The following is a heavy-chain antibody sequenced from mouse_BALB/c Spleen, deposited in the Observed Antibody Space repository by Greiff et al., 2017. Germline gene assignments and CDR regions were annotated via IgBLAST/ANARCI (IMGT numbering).Heavy chain of an antibody. V-gene: IGHV5-12-1*01. J-gene: IGHJ3*01. CDR3: ARRGSYDYDAWFAY. Sequence: EVQLVESGGGLVKPGGSLKLSCAASGFAFSSYDMSWVRQTPEKRLEWVAYISSGGGSTYYPDTVKGRFTISRDNAKNTLYLQMSSLKSEDTAMYYCARRGSYDYDAWFAYWGQGTLVTVSA. D-gene: IGHD2-4*01. CDR2: ISSGGGST. CDR1: GFAFSSYD.